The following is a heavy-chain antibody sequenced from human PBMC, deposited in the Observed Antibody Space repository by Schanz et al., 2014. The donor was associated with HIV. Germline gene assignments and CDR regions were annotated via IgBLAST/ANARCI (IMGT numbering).Heavy chain of an antibody. CDR2: MSYDGIRK. Sequence: QVQLLDSGGGLVQPGGSLRLSCVASGFTFNNYAMTWVRQAPGKGLEWVAVMSYDGIRKNYADSVKGRFTISRDNSKNTLNLQMKSLRAEDTAVYYCARVFGRTYGLPDYWGQGTLVTVSS. CDR3: ARVFGRTYGLPDY. D-gene: IGHD3-10*01. J-gene: IGHJ4*02. V-gene: IGHV3-30*03. CDR1: GFTFNNYA.